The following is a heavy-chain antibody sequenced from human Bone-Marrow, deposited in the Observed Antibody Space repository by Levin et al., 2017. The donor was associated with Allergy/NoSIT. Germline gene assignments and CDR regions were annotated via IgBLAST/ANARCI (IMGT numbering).Heavy chain of an antibody. CDR2: ISNSGDT. J-gene: IGHJ5*02. CDR1: GGSINRGDFY. Sequence: PSETLSLTCTVSGGSINRGDFYWNWIRQHAGKGLEWIGYISNSGDTYYNPSLKSRVTFSLDTSKNQFSLRLTSVTAADTAVYYCARLREPLGGSWFDPWGQGALVSVSA. CDR3: ARLREPLGGSWFDP. D-gene: IGHD3-16*01. V-gene: IGHV4-31*03.